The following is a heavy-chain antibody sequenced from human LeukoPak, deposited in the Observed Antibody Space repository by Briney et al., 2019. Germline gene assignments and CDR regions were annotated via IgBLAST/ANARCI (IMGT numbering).Heavy chain of an antibody. Sequence: ASVKVSCKASGYTFTGYYMHWVRQAPGQGLEWMGWINPNSGGTNYAHKFQGRVTMTRDTSISTAYMEMSRLRSDDTAVYYCAISGIFCSSTSCYAPYYYYYMDVWGKGTTVTVSS. CDR3: AISGIFCSSTSCYAPYYYYYMDV. V-gene: IGHV1-2*02. D-gene: IGHD2-2*01. CDR1: GYTFTGYY. CDR2: INPNSGGT. J-gene: IGHJ6*03.